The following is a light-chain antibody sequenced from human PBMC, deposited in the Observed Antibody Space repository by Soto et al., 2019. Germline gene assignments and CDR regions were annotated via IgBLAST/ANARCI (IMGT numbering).Light chain of an antibody. CDR3: QQYNYCLVYT. V-gene: IGKV3-15*01. CDR2: GAS. CDR1: QNVSSI. Sequence: EIVMTQSPATLSVSAGERVTLSCRASQNVSSILSWYQQKPGQAPRRLIFGASTRATGIPAGFIGSGSGTEFTLTISSLQSEDFSVFYCQQYNYCLVYTFGQGTKVDIK. J-gene: IGKJ2*01.